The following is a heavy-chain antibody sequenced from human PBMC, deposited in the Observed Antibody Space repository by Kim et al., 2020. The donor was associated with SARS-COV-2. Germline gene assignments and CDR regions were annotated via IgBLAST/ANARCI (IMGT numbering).Heavy chain of an antibody. J-gene: IGHJ6*02. D-gene: IGHD3-10*01. CDR2: ISYDGSNK. CDR1: GFTFSSYG. Sequence: GGSLRLSCAASGFTFSSYGMHWVRQAPGKGLEWVAVISYDGSNKYYADSVKGRFTISRDNSKNTLYLQMNSLRAEDTAVYYCAKDRGLYYDGSGRGYYYYDGMDVCGQGTTVSVSS. V-gene: IGHV3-30*18. CDR3: AKDRGLYYDGSGRGYYYYDGMDV.